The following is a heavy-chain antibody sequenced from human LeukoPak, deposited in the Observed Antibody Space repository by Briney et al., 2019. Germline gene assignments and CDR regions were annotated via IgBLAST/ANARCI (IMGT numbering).Heavy chain of an antibody. CDR2: FDPEDGET. CDR1: GYTLTELS. Sequence: ASVKVSCKVSGYTLTELSMHWVRQAPGKGLEWMGGFDPEDGETIYAQKFQGRVTMTEDTSTDTAYMELSSLRSEDTAVYYCATLFTYSSYDAFDIWGQGTMVTVSS. V-gene: IGHV1-24*01. D-gene: IGHD6-19*01. CDR3: ATLFTYSSYDAFDI. J-gene: IGHJ3*02.